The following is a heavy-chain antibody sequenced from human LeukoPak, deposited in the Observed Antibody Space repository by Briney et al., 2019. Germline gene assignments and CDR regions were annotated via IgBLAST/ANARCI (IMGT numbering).Heavy chain of an antibody. J-gene: IGHJ4*02. V-gene: IGHV4-39*07. Sequence: PSETLSLTCSVSGDSIAATSYYWAWIRQPPGKGLEWIGSIYYSGNTNYDPSLQSRVTISVDTSKNQFSLKLSSVTAADTAVYYCARNSSGNYFDYWGQGTLVTVSS. CDR2: IYYSGNT. CDR3: ARNSSGNYFDY. D-gene: IGHD1-26*01. CDR1: GDSIAATSYY.